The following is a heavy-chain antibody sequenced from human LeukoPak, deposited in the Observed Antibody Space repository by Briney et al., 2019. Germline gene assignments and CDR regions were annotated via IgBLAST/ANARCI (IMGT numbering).Heavy chain of an antibody. CDR3: TRDRGSYHLDY. CDR1: GFTPGDYG. CDR2: FRSKAYGGTT. D-gene: IGHD1-26*01. Sequence: RSLRVSCSAPGFTPGDYGTSWVRQAPGKGLWWGGFFRSKAYGGTTEYAASVTGTFTISRDDSKSIAYLQMNSLKTEDTGVYYCTRDRGSYHLDYWGQGTLVTVSS. V-gene: IGHV3-49*04. J-gene: IGHJ4*02.